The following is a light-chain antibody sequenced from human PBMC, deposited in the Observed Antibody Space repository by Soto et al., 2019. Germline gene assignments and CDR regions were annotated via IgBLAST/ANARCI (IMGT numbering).Light chain of an antibody. CDR2: DAS. V-gene: IGKV1D-13*01. CDR1: QGISSA. J-gene: IGKJ4*01. CDR3: QQFNNYLLT. Sequence: AIQLTQSPSFLSASVGDRVTITCRASQGISSALAWYQQKPGKAPKLLIYDASSLESGVPSRFSGSGSGTDFTLTISSLQPEDFATYYCQQFNNYLLTFGGGTKVDIK.